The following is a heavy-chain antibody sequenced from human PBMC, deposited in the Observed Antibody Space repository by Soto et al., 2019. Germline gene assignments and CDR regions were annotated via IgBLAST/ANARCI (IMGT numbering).Heavy chain of an antibody. CDR1: GFTFSSYA. CDR2: ISGSGGST. D-gene: IGHD3-16*02. V-gene: IGHV3-23*01. J-gene: IGHJ4*02. CDR3: AKWGTNTYYDYVWGSYRYFDY. Sequence: WGSLRLSCAASGFTFSSYAMSWVRQAPGKGLEWVSAISGSGGSTYYADSVKGRFTISRDNSKNTLYLQMNSLRAEDTAVYYCAKWGTNTYYDYVWGSYRYFDYWGQGTLVTVSS.